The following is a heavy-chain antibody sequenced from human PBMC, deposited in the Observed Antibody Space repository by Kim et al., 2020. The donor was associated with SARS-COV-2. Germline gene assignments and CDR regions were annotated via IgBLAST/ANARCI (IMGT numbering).Heavy chain of an antibody. V-gene: IGHV4-39*07. D-gene: IGHD3-3*01. J-gene: IGHJ5*02. Sequence: SETLSLTCTVSGGSISSSSYYWGWIRQPPGKGLEWIGSIYYSGSTYYNPSLKSRVTISVDTSKNQFSLKLSSVTAADTAVYYCARSGSGITIFGVVIHNWFDPWGQGTLVTVSS. CDR1: GGSISSSSYY. CDR3: ARSGSGITIFGVVIHNWFDP. CDR2: IYYSGST.